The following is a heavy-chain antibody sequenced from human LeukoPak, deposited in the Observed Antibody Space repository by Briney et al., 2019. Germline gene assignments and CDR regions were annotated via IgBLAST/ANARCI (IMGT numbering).Heavy chain of an antibody. D-gene: IGHD2-2*01. CDR1: GGSISSYY. Sequence: PSETLSLTCTVSGGSISSYYWSWIRQPPGKGLEWIGYIYYSGSTNYNPSLKSRVTISVDTSKNQFSLKLSSVTAADTAVYYCARVGSSTSWVYWGRGTLVTVSS. V-gene: IGHV4-59*01. CDR3: ARVGSSTSWVY. CDR2: IYYSGST. J-gene: IGHJ4*02.